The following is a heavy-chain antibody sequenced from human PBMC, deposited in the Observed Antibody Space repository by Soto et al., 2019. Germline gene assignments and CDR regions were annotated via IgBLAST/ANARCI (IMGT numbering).Heavy chain of an antibody. D-gene: IGHD6-13*01. CDR3: ARGGSSSWYQVDY. CDR1: GGSISRGGYY. Sequence: QVQLQESGPGLVKPSQTLSLTGTFSGGSISRGGYYWGGFRQHPGRGLEWIGYIYYSGSTYYNPSLKSRVTISVDTSKNQFSLKLSSVTAADTAVYYCARGGSSSWYQVDYWGQGTLVTVSS. V-gene: IGHV4-31*03. CDR2: IYYSGST. J-gene: IGHJ4*02.